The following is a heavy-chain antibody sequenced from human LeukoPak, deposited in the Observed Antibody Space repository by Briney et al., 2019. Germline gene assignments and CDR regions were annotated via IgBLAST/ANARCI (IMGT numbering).Heavy chain of an antibody. CDR3: ARGRGSSSWYYFDY. J-gene: IGHJ4*02. V-gene: IGHV4-61*01. CDR2: IYYSGST. CDR1: GGSVSSGSYY. Sequence: SETLSLTCTVSGGSVSSGSYYWSWIRQPPGKGLEWIGYIYYSGSTNCNPSLKSRVTISVDTSKNQFSLKLSSVTAADTAVYYCARGRGSSSWYYFDYWGQGTLVTVSS. D-gene: IGHD6-13*01.